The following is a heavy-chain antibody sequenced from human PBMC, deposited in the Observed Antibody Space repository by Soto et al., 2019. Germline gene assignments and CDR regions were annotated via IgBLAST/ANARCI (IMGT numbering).Heavy chain of an antibody. CDR2: IVVGSGNT. V-gene: IGHV1-58*01. Sequence: SVKVSCKASGFTFTSSAVQWVRQARGQRLGWIGWIVVGSGNTNYAQKFQERVTITRDMSTSTAYMELSSLRSEDTAVYYCAAWYYDFWSGYPSLTFDYWGQGTLVTVSS. D-gene: IGHD3-3*01. J-gene: IGHJ4*02. CDR3: AAWYYDFWSGYPSLTFDY. CDR1: GFTFTSSA.